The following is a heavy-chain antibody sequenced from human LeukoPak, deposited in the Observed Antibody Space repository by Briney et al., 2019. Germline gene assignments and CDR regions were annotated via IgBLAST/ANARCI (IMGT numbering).Heavy chain of an antibody. Sequence: GGSLRPSCAASGFTFSSYAMSWVRQAPGKGLEWVSAISGSGGSTYYADSVKGRFTISRDNSKNTLYPQMNSLRAEDTAVYYCAKGPYSSSDYFDYWGQGTLVTVSS. CDR1: GFTFSSYA. D-gene: IGHD6-13*01. CDR3: AKGPYSSSDYFDY. J-gene: IGHJ4*02. CDR2: ISGSGGST. V-gene: IGHV3-23*01.